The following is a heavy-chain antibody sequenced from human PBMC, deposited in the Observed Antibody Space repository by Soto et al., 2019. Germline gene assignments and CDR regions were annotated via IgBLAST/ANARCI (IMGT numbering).Heavy chain of an antibody. J-gene: IGHJ5*02. V-gene: IGHV2-5*01. D-gene: IGHD6-13*01. CDR3: AHSRVFDWFDP. Sequence: SGPTLVNPTQTLTLTCTFSGFSLSSSEVGVGWIRQPPGKALEWLALIFWNDDERYNPSLKSRLTITKDISKNQVVLTMTNMDPVDTATYYCAHSRVFDWFDPWGQGTLVTVSS. CDR1: GFSLSSSEVG. CDR2: IFWNDDE.